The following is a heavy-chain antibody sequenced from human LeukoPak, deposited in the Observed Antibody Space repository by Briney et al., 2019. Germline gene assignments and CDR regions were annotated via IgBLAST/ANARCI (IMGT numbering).Heavy chain of an antibody. CDR2: IYWDDNK. J-gene: IGHJ4*02. CDR3: AHYGDYRFLYYFDH. CDR1: GFSLRTTGVG. V-gene: IGHV2-5*02. Sequence: SGPTPVNPTQTLTLTCTFSGFSLRTTGVGVGWVRQPPGKALEWLALIYWDDNKLYSPSLRSRVTITKDTSKNQVVPTMTNMAPVDTATYYCAHYGDYRFLYYFDHWGQGALVTVSS. D-gene: IGHD4-17*01.